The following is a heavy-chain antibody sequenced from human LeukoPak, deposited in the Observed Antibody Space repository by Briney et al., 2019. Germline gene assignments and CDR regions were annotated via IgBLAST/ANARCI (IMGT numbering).Heavy chain of an antibody. J-gene: IGHJ4*02. CDR2: ISSSGGAI. Sequence: GGSLRLSCAASGFTFSDYYMSWIRQPPGKGLEWVSYISSSGGAICYADSVKGRFTISRDNAKNSLYLQMNSLRAENTAVYYCARVSYHSSGYYPFDHWGQGTLVTVSS. D-gene: IGHD3-22*01. CDR3: ARVSYHSSGYYPFDH. V-gene: IGHV3-11*01. CDR1: GFTFSDYY.